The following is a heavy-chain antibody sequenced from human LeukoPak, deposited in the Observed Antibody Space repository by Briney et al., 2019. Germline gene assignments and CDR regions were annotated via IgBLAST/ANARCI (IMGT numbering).Heavy chain of an antibody. J-gene: IGHJ4*02. D-gene: IGHD6-19*01. CDR2: IYPGGSDT. CDR1: GYSFTSYW. V-gene: IGHV5-51*01. CDR3: ARRQGFSSGWHFDY. Sequence: GESLKISCKGSGYSFTSYWIGWVRQMPGKGLEWMGIIYPGGSDTRYSPSFQGQVTFSVDKSISTTYLQWNSLKASDTAIYFCARRQGFSSGWHFDYRGQGTLVTVSS.